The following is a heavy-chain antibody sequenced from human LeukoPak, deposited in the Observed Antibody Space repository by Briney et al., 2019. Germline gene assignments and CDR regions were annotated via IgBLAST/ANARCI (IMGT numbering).Heavy chain of an antibody. Sequence: GGSLRLSCAASGFTFSAYWMHWVRQTPGKGLVWVSRIDTVGSTTTYADSVKGRFTISRDNAKNTLHLQMSSLTAEDTGVYYCARDLYHGSDGWGQGTLVTVSS. CDR3: ARDLYHGSDG. D-gene: IGHD3-22*01. CDR1: GFTFSAYW. J-gene: IGHJ4*02. V-gene: IGHV3-74*03. CDR2: IDTVGSTT.